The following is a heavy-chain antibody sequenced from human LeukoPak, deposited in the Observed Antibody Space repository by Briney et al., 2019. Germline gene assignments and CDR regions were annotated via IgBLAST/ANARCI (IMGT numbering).Heavy chain of an antibody. J-gene: IGHJ4*02. CDR1: GFTFSSYA. D-gene: IGHD5-18*01. Sequence: GRSLRLPCAASGFTFSSYAMHWVRQAPGKGLEWVAVISYDGSNKYYADSVKGRFTISRDNSKNTLYLQMNSLRAEDTAVYYCARDLGYSYGYVVDYWGQGTLVTVSS. V-gene: IGHV3-30-3*01. CDR3: ARDLGYSYGYVVDY. CDR2: ISYDGSNK.